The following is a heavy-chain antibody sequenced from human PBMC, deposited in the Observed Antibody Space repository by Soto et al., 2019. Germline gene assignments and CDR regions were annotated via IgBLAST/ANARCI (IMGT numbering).Heavy chain of an antibody. V-gene: IGHV4-39*01. D-gene: IGHD6-25*01. Sequence: SETLSLTCSASGGSITSSSHFWGWVRRPPGKGLEWIGTIYFTGNTYYTPSLKSRLTMSIDTSKNEFSLRLHSVTAADTAVYYCAGQTFTIAAASYGRSNWFDPWGPGTLVTVSS. CDR3: AGQTFTIAAASYGRSNWFDP. CDR2: IYFTGNT. J-gene: IGHJ5*02. CDR1: GGSITSSSHF.